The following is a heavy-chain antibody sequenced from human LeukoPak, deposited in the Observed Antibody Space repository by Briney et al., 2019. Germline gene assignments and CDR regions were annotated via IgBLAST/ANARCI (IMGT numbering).Heavy chain of an antibody. D-gene: IGHD3-22*01. J-gene: IGHJ4*02. CDR1: GASFSAYY. CDR2: INHSGGT. CDR3: ARYYYDGSGYYPVADY. Sequence: PSETLSLTCAVYGASFSAYYWCWIRQPPGKGLEWIGEINHSGGTNYSPSLKSRVTISVDTSKNQSSLKLTSVTAADTAVYYCARYYYDGSGYYPVADYWGQGTLVTVSP. V-gene: IGHV4-34*01.